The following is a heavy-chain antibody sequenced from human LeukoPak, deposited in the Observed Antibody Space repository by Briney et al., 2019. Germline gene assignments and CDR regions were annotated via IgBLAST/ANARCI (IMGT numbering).Heavy chain of an antibody. V-gene: IGHV3-53*04. CDR2: IYSGGST. Sequence: GGSLRLSCAASGFTVSSNYMSWVRQAPGKGLEWVSVIYSGGSTYYADSVKGRFTISRHNSKNTLYLQMNSLRAEDTAVYYCARMVRGVISWFDPWGQGTLVTVSS. J-gene: IGHJ5*02. CDR1: GFTVSSNY. CDR3: ARMVRGVISWFDP. D-gene: IGHD3-10*01.